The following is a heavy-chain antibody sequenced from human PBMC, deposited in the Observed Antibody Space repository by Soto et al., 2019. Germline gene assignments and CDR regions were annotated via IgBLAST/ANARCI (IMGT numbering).Heavy chain of an antibody. CDR3: ASRSVATIKAPYYYYGMDV. Sequence: ASVKVSCKASGYTSASYAMHWVRQAPGQRLEWMGWINAGNGNTKYSQKFQGRVTITSDTSASTAYMELSSLRSEDTAVYYCASRSVATIKAPYYYYGMDVWGQGTTVTVSS. J-gene: IGHJ6*02. D-gene: IGHD5-12*01. CDR1: GYTSASYA. V-gene: IGHV1-3*01. CDR2: INAGNGNT.